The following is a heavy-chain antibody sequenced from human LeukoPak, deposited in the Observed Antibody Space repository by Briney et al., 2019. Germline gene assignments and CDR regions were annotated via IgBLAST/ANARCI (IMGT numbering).Heavy chain of an antibody. D-gene: IGHD2-8*02. CDR1: GYTFGDYD. V-gene: IGHV1-8*01. Sequence: ASVKVSCKASGYTFGDYDIIWVRQATGQGLEWMGWMNPNSGNTGYAQKFQGRVTMTRNTSISTAYMELSSLRSEDTAVYYCARLGWYCTGPRCEMNTYYGMDVWGQGTTVTVSS. CDR2: MNPNSGNT. CDR3: ARLGWYCTGPRCEMNTYYGMDV. J-gene: IGHJ6*02.